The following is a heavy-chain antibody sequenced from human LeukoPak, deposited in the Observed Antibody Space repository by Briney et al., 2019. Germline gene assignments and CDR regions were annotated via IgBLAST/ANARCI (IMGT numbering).Heavy chain of an antibody. Sequence: ASVTVSCKASGYTFTGYYMHWVRQAPGQGLEWMGWINPNSGGTNYAQKFQGRVTMTRDTSISTAYMELSRLRSDDTAVYYCAREVVVVPAAPFDPWGQGTLVTVSS. CDR3: AREVVVVPAAPFDP. D-gene: IGHD2-2*01. J-gene: IGHJ5*02. CDR2: INPNSGGT. V-gene: IGHV1-2*02. CDR1: GYTFTGYY.